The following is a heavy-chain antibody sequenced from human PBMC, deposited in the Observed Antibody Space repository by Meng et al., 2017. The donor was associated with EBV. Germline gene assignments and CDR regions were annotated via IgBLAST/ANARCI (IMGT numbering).Heavy chain of an antibody. J-gene: IGHJ5*02. CDR1: GDSISSFYY. Sequence: QLQLRESGPGQVKPSXTLXLTCPXPGDSISSFYYWGWIRQPPGRGLEWIGSVHYTGSTYYSPSLKSRVTVSVDTSKNQFSLRLTSVTAADTAVYYCARPFPSWQSPRLDPFGAWGQGTLVTVSS. CDR2: VHYTGST. D-gene: IGHD6-19*01. V-gene: IGHV4-39*01. CDR3: ARPFPSWQSPRLDPFGA.